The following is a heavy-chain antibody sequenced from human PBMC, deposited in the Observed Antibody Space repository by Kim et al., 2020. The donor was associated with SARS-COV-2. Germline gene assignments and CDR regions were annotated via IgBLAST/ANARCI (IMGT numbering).Heavy chain of an antibody. J-gene: IGHJ4*02. D-gene: IGHD3-10*01. Sequence: SETLSLACTVSGGSISSSSYYWGWIRQPPGKGLEWIGSIYYSGSTYYNPSLKSRVTISVDTSKNQFSLKLSSVTAADTAVYYCARDRRYYYGSGSYSNGNYFDYWGQGTLVTVSS. CDR2: IYYSGST. CDR1: GGSISSSSYY. CDR3: ARDRRYYYGSGSYSNGNYFDY. V-gene: IGHV4-39*07.